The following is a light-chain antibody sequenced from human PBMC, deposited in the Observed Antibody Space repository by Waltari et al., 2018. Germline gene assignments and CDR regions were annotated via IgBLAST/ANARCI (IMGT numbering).Light chain of an antibody. Sequence: EIVLTQSPATLSLSPGERATLSCRASQSVSTYLAWYQHRPGQPPWILIYDASSRATGIPARFSGSGSETDFTLTISSLEPEDFAVYYCQQRYKWPLTFGGGSKVEI. CDR2: DAS. V-gene: IGKV3-11*01. CDR1: QSVSTY. CDR3: QQRYKWPLT. J-gene: IGKJ4*01.